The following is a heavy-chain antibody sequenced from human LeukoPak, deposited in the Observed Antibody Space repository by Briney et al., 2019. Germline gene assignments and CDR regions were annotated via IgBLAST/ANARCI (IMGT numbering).Heavy chain of an antibody. V-gene: IGHV4-39*01. D-gene: IGHD3-22*01. Sequence: SETLSLTCAVSGGSISSTGYCWAWIRQPPGKGLEGIGTIYYSGSTHHNTSLKSLITMSVDTSRNLFSLKLSSVDAADTAVYYCAKAGVRYFDSSGLYAFDFWAQGTTVTVSS. J-gene: IGHJ3*01. CDR3: AKAGVRYFDSSGLYAFDF. CDR1: GGSISSTGYC. CDR2: IYYSGST.